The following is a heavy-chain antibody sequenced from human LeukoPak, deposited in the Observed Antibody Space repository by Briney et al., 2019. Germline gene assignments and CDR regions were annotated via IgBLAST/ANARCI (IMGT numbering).Heavy chain of an antibody. V-gene: IGHV3-23*01. D-gene: IGHD3-22*01. CDR3: ANFRDSSGYYYYYNMFDY. CDR2: ISGSGDST. Sequence: PGGSLRLSCAASGFTFSNYAMSWVRQAPGKGLEWVSAISGSGDSTYYADSVKGRFTISRDNSKNTLYLQMNSLRAEDTAVYYCANFRDSSGYYYYYNMFDYWGQGTLVTVSS. CDR1: GFTFSNYA. J-gene: IGHJ4*02.